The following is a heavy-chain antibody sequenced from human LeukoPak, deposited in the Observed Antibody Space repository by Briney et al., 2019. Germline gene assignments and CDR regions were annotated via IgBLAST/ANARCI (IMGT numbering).Heavy chain of an antibody. CDR3: ARDFAAAGPHWFDP. Sequence: ASVKVSCKASGYTFTSYAMHWVRQAPGQRLEWMGWINAGNGNTKYSQKFQGRVTITRDTSASTAYMELSSLRSEDTAVYYCARDFAAAGPHWFDPWGQGTPVTVSS. CDR2: INAGNGNT. V-gene: IGHV1-3*01. CDR1: GYTFTSYA. D-gene: IGHD6-13*01. J-gene: IGHJ5*02.